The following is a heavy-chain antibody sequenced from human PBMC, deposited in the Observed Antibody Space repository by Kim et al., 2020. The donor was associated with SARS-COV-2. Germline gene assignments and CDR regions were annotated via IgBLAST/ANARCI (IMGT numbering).Heavy chain of an antibody. CDR3: AKDFYGDYGEYFDY. D-gene: IGHD4-17*01. CDR1: GFTFSIYA. Sequence: GGSLRLSCAASGFTFSIYAMSWVRQAPGKGLEWVSAISGSGGSTYYADSVKGRFTISRDNSKNTLYLQMNSLRAEDTAVYYCAKDFYGDYGEYFDYWGQGALVTVSS. J-gene: IGHJ4*02. V-gene: IGHV3-23*01. CDR2: ISGSGGST.